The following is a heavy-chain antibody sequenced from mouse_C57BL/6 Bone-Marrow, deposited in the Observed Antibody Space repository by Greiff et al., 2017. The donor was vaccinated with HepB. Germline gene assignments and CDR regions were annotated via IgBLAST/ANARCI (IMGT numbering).Heavy chain of an antibody. V-gene: IGHV1-81*01. CDR3: AQLITTVVVPFDD. CDR2: IYPRSGNT. Sequence: VQLQQSGAELARPGASVKLSCKASGYTFTSYGISWVKQRTGQGLEWIGEIYPRSGNTYYNEKFKGKATMTADKSSSTAYMELRSLTSEDSAVYFCAQLITTVVVPFDDWGQGTTLTVSS. D-gene: IGHD1-1*01. J-gene: IGHJ2*01. CDR1: GYTFTSYG.